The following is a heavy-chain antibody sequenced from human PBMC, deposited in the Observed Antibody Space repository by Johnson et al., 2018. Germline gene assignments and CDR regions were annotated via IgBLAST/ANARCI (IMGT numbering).Heavy chain of an antibody. Sequence: RQAPGKGLEWLGFIRSKAYGGSTYYADSVKGRFTISRDNSKNTLYLQMNSLRAEDTAVYFCAKENGNYYDSSGYYYGAQYFQHWGQGTLVTVSS. CDR3: AKENGNYYDSSGYYYGAQYFQH. V-gene: IGHV3-23*01. J-gene: IGHJ1*01. D-gene: IGHD3-22*01. CDR2: IRSKAYGGST.